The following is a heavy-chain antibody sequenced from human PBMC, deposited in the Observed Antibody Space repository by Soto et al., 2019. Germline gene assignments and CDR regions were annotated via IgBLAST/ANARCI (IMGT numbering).Heavy chain of an antibody. Sequence: GESLKISCQGSGYSFASYWIDWVRQMPGKDLEWMGIIYPGDSDTRYSPSFQGQVTISADKSLRPAYLQWTSLKASDTALYYCARTRSFTLGFYYDGMDVWGQGTTVTVSS. CDR1: GYSFASYW. J-gene: IGHJ6*02. CDR2: IYPGDSDT. V-gene: IGHV5-51*01. D-gene: IGHD6-6*01. CDR3: ARTRSFTLGFYYDGMDV.